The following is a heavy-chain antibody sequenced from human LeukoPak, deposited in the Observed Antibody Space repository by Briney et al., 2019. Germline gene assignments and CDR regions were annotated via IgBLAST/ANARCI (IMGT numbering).Heavy chain of an antibody. V-gene: IGHV3-48*04. CDR3: ARLDSGHSTGAAFDI. CDR1: GFAFFSTS. D-gene: IGHD3-10*01. Sequence: GGSLRLSCAASGFAFFSTSIHWVRQAPGKGLEWLSYSSTVTGNIYYADSVKGRFTISRDNAKSSLNLQMSSLRAEDTAVYYCARLDSGHSTGAAFDIWGQGTMVTVSS. CDR2: SSTVTGNI. J-gene: IGHJ3*02.